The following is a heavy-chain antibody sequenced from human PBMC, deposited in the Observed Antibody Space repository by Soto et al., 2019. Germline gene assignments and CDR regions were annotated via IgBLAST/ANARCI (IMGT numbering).Heavy chain of an antibody. J-gene: IGHJ4*02. D-gene: IGHD2-2*02. CDR3: AREGGVVPAAIGY. V-gene: IGHV3-33*01. Sequence: SLRLSCAASGFTFSSYGMHWVRQAPGKGLEWVAVIWYDGSNKYYADSVKGRFTISRDNSKNTLYLQMNSLRAEDTAVYYCAREGGVVPAAIGYWGQGTLVTVSS. CDR1: GFTFSSYG. CDR2: IWYDGSNK.